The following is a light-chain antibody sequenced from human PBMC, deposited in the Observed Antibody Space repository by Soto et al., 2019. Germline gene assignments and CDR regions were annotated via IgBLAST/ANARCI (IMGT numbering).Light chain of an antibody. J-gene: IGLJ1*01. Sequence: QSALTQPPSVSGSPGQSVAISCTGTSSDVGNYNRVSWYQQPPGTAPRLMIYDVSNRPSGVPDRFSGSKSGNTASLTISGLQADDEADYYCSSYKTSSTYVFGTGTKVTV. CDR3: SSYKTSSTYV. CDR1: SSDVGNYNR. V-gene: IGLV2-18*02. CDR2: DVS.